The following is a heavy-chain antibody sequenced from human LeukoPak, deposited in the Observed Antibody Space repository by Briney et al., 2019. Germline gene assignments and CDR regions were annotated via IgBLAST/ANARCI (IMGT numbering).Heavy chain of an antibody. CDR1: GGSFSGYY. V-gene: IGHV4-34*09. CDR3: ARLKGDIVVVPAAIEWFDP. J-gene: IGHJ5*02. CDR2: INHSGST. Sequence: SETLSLTCAVYGGSFSGYYWSWIRQPPGKGLEWIGEINHSGSTNYNPSLKTRVTISVDTSKNQFSLKLSSVTAADTAVYYCARLKGDIVVVPAAIEWFDPWGQGTLVTVSS. D-gene: IGHD2-2*01.